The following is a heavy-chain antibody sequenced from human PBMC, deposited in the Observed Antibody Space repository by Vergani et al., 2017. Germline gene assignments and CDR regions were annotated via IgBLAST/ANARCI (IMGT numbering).Heavy chain of an antibody. CDR1: GYTFTGYY. Sequence: QVQLVQSGAEVKKPGSSVKVSCKASGYTFTGYYMHWVRQAPGQGLEWMGWINPNSGGTNYAQKFQGRVTMTRDTSISTAYMELSRLRSADTAVYYCARVIAAATNRAFDIWGQGTMVTVSS. CDR2: INPNSGGT. CDR3: ARVIAAATNRAFDI. V-gene: IGHV1-2*02. J-gene: IGHJ3*02. D-gene: IGHD6-13*01.